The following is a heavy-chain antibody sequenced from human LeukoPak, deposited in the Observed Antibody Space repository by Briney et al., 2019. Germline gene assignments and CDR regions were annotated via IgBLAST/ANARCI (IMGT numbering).Heavy chain of an antibody. Sequence: GGSLRLSCAGSGFYSNDYARYAMSWVRQAPGKGLEWVSAISGTADTTKYADSVKGRFTISRHNSKNTLYLQMNSLRAEDTAVYYCTKGWDNFYFYYYMDVWGKGTMVTVSS. J-gene: IGHJ6*03. CDR2: ISGTADTT. V-gene: IGHV3-23*01. D-gene: IGHD1-26*01. CDR3: TKGWDNFYFYYYMDV. CDR1: GFYSNDYARYA.